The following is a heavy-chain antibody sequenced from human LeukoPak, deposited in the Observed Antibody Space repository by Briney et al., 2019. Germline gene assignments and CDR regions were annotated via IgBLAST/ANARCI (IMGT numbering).Heavy chain of an antibody. V-gene: IGHV4-59*01. J-gene: IGHJ4*02. Sequence: SETLSLTCTVSGDSISPYYWSWTRQPPGKELEWIGYISYSGSTRYNPSLKSRVSMSVDTSKNQFSLKLSSVTAADTAVYYCARAVGYSYGKYYFDYWGQGTLVTVSS. D-gene: IGHD5-18*01. CDR2: ISYSGST. CDR1: GDSISPYY. CDR3: ARAVGYSYGKYYFDY.